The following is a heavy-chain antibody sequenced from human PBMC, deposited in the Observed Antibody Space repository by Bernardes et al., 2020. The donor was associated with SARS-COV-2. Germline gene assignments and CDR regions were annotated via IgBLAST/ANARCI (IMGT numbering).Heavy chain of an antibody. CDR3: ARIDDVTGRDY. V-gene: IGHV3-7*01. D-gene: IGHD3-9*01. Sequence: GPYRLPSAASVFLSNRYLMSWVRPARGKGLEWVAHIKGYGSQGISVDSVRGRFAIPRDNAKNLLYLQMDSLRAEDTAVYYCARIDDVTGRDYWGQGTLVTVSS. J-gene: IGHJ4*02. CDR2: IKGYGSQG. CDR1: VFLSNRYL.